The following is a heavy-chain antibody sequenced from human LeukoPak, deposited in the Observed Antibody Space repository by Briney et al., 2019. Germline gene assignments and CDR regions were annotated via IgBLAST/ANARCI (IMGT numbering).Heavy chain of an antibody. V-gene: IGHV4-59*01. CDR1: GGSISSYY. J-gene: IGHJ2*01. Sequence: SETLSLTCTVSGGSISSYYWSWIRQPPGKGLEWIGYIYYSGSTNYNPSLKSRVTISVDTSKNQFSLKLSSVTAADTAVYYCARGGSWFEYWYFDLWGRGTLVTVSS. CDR2: IYYSGST. CDR3: ARGGSWFEYWYFDL. D-gene: IGHD2-15*01.